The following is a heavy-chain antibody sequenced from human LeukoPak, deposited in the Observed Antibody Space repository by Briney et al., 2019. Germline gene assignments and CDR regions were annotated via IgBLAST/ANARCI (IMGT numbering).Heavy chain of an antibody. D-gene: IGHD4-17*01. J-gene: IGHJ4*02. CDR3: ARGVTVTTDF. V-gene: IGHV3-23*01. Sequence: PGGSLRLSCVASGLFFSNYDMNWVRQAPGKGLEWVSGLSSSGGSTFYADSVKGRFTISRDNSKNTVYLQMNSLRGEDTAIYYCARGVTVTTDFWGQGTLVTVSS. CDR1: GLFFSNYD. CDR2: LSSSGGST.